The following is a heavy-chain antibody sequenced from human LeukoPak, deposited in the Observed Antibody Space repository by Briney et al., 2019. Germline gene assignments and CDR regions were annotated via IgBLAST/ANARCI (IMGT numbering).Heavy chain of an antibody. V-gene: IGHV4-38-2*02. D-gene: IGHD3-22*01. CDR3: ARSSGSSGYLVY. Sequence: SETLSLTCTVSGYSISSGYYWGWIRQPPGKGLEWIGSIYHSGSTYYNPSLKSRVTISVDTSKNQFSLKLSSVTAADTAVYYCARSSGSSGYLVYWGQGTLVTVSS. CDR2: IYHSGST. J-gene: IGHJ4*02. CDR1: GYSISSGYY.